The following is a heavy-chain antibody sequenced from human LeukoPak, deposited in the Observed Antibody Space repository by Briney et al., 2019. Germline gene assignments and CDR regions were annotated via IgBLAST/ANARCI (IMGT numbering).Heavy chain of an antibody. J-gene: IGHJ4*02. CDR1: GYTFTSYG. CDR3: ARPYNWNDVDYFDY. Sequence: GASVKVSCKASGYTFTSYGISWVRQAPGQGPEWMGWISGYNGHTKYAQKFQGRATMTTDTSTSTAYMELRSLRSDDTAVYYCARPYNWNDVDYFDYWGQGTLVTVSS. V-gene: IGHV1-18*01. D-gene: IGHD1-1*01. CDR2: ISGYNGHT.